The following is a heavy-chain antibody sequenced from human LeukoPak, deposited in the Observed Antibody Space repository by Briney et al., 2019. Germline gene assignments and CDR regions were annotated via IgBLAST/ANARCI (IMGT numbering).Heavy chain of an antibody. J-gene: IGHJ3*02. V-gene: IGHV3-23*01. CDR1: GFTFSSYA. Sequence: GGSLRLSCAASGFTFSSYAMSWVRQAPGKGLEWVSAISGNSGTTYYADSVKGRFTISRDESKSALFLRINSLRVEDTAVYYCAKNRDLTATIIIRGAFDIWGQGTKVIVSS. CDR2: ISGNSGTT. D-gene: IGHD5-24*01. CDR3: AKNRDLTATIIIRGAFDI.